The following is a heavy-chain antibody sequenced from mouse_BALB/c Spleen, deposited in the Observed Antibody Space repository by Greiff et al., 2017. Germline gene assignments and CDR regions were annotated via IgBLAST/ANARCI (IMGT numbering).Heavy chain of an antibody. V-gene: IGHV7-3*02. J-gene: IGHJ3*01. D-gene: IGHD2-4*01. CDR3: AREEDDYDRGAWFAY. CDR2: IRNKANGYTT. CDR1: GFTFTDYY. Sequence: EVMLVESGGGLVQPGGSLRLSCATSGFTFTDYYMSWVRQPPGKALEWLGFIRNKANGYTTEYSASVKGRFTISRDNSQSILYLQMNTLRAEDSATYYCAREEDDYDRGAWFAYWGQGTLVTVSA.